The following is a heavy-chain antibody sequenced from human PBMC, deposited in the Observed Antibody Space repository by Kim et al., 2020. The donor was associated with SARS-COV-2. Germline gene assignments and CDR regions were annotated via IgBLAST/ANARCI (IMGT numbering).Heavy chain of an antibody. CDR1: GFTFSSYG. CDR2: IWYDGSNK. D-gene: IGHD3-22*01. CDR3: ARGNSYYYDSSGYPLDY. Sequence: GGSLRLSCAASGFTFSSYGMHWVRQAPGKGLEWVAVIWYDGSNKYYADSVKGRFTISRDNSKNTLYLQMNSLRAEDTAVYYCARGNSYYYDSSGYPLDYWGQGTLVTVSS. V-gene: IGHV3-33*01. J-gene: IGHJ4*02.